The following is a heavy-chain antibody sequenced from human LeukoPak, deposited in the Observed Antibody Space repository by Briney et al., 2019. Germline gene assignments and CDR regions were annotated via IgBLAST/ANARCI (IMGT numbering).Heavy chain of an antibody. J-gene: IGHJ4*02. CDR1: GFTFNNYW. CDR3: AKESSGWYYFDY. Sequence: GGSLRLSCAASGFTFNNYWMNWVCQAPGKGLEWVANIKQDGSETYYVDSVKGRFTISRDNAKNSLYLQMNSLRAEDMALYYCAKESSGWYYFDYWGQGTLVTVSS. V-gene: IGHV3-7*03. D-gene: IGHD6-19*01. CDR2: IKQDGSET.